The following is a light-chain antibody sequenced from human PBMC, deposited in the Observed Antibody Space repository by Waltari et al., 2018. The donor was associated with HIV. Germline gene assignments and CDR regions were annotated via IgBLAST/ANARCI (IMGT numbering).Light chain of an antibody. CDR1: RSDVGFYNY. V-gene: IGLV2-8*01. J-gene: IGLJ3*02. CDR3: SSYAGSNNLV. Sequence: QSALTQPPSASGSPGQSVTFSCTGPRSDVGFYNYVSWYQHHPGKAPKLMIYEVNKRPSGVPDRFSGSKSDNTASLTVSGLQAEDEADYYCSSYAGSNNLVFGGGTKLTVL. CDR2: EVN.